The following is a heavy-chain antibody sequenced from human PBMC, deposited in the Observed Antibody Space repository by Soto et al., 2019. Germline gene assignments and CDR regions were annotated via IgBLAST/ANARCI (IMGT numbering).Heavy chain of an antibody. Sequence: QVQLVESGGGVVQPGRSLRLSCAASGFTFSSYGMHWVRQAPGKGLEWVAVISYDGSNKYYADSVKGRFTISRDNSKNTLYLQMNSLRAEDTAVYYCAKGWELPYEYFQHWGQVTLVTVSS. J-gene: IGHJ1*01. V-gene: IGHV3-30*18. D-gene: IGHD1-26*01. CDR3: AKGWELPYEYFQH. CDR1: GFTFSSYG. CDR2: ISYDGSNK.